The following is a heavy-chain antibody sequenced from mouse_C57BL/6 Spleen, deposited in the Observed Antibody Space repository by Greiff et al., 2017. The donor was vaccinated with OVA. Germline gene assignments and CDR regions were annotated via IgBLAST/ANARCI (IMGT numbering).Heavy chain of an antibody. V-gene: IGHV5-4*01. Sequence: EVMLVESGGGLVKPGGSLKLSCAASGFTFSSYAMSWVRQTPEKRLEWVATISDGGSYTYYPDNVKGRFTISRDNAKNNLYLQMSHLKSEDTAMYYCAREDSSGPFAYWGQGTLVTVSA. CDR1: GFTFSSYA. CDR2: ISDGGSYT. J-gene: IGHJ3*01. D-gene: IGHD3-2*02. CDR3: AREDSSGPFAY.